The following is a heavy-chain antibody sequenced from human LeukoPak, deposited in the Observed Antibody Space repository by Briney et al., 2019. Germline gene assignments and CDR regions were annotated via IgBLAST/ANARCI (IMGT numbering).Heavy chain of an antibody. CDR3: ARDSKYSSGAKCGDY. J-gene: IGHJ4*02. CDR1: GYTFTSYG. Sequence: ASVKVSCKASGYTFTSYGISWVRQAPGQGLEWMGWISAYNGNTNYAQKLQGRVTMTTDTSTSTAYMELRSLRSDDTAVYYCARDSKYSSGAKCGDYWGQGTLVTVSS. V-gene: IGHV1-18*01. CDR2: ISAYNGNT. D-gene: IGHD6-19*01.